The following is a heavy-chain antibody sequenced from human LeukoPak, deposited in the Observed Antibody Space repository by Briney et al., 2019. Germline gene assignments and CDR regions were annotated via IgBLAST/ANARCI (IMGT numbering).Heavy chain of an antibody. J-gene: IGHJ3*02. CDR1: GFTFSSYS. Sequence: AGGSLRLSCAASGFTFSSYSMNWVRQAPGKGLEWVSAISGSGGSIYYADSVKGRFTISRDTSKNTLYLQVNSLRAEDTAVYFCARSHSFSRPYAFDIWGQGTMVTVSS. CDR3: ARSHSFSRPYAFDI. V-gene: IGHV3-23*01. CDR2: ISGSGGSI. D-gene: IGHD3-3*02.